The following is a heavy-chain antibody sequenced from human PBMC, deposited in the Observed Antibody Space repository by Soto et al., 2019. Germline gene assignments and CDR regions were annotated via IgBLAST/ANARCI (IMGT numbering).Heavy chain of an antibody. J-gene: IGHJ5*02. V-gene: IGHV5-51*01. CDR3: ARAGDAVAASVA. D-gene: IGHD6-25*01. CDR2: IYPGDSDV. Sequence: GESLKISCKGSGYSFSIYWIAWVRQMPGKGLEWMGIIYPGDSDVRYSPSFQGQVTISADKSTSTAYLQWSSLRASDTAMYYCARAGDAVAASVAWGQETLVTVSS. CDR1: GYSFSIYW.